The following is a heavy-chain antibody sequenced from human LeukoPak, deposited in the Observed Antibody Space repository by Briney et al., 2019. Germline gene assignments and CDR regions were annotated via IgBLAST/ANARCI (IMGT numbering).Heavy chain of an antibody. D-gene: IGHD5-12*01. CDR1: GGSFSGYY. J-gene: IGHJ4*02. CDR3: ARGSGWGGYDYLDY. CDR2: INHSGST. V-gene: IGHV4-34*01. Sequence: PLETLSLTCAVYGGSFSGYYWSWIRQPPGKGLEWIGEINHSGSTNYNPSLKSRVTISVDTSKNQFSLKLSSVTAADTAVYYCARGSGWGGYDYLDYWGQGTLVTVSS.